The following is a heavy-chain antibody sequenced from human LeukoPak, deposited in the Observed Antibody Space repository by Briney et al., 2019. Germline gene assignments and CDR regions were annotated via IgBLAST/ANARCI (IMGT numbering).Heavy chain of an antibody. CDR3: TKTTTGYSSGQYPGWPADH. J-gene: IGHJ4*02. V-gene: IGHV3-23*01. CDR2: IFGSGGSA. D-gene: IGHD3-22*01. CDR1: GFTFNNYA. Sequence: GGSLRLSCTASGFTFNNYAMYWVRQAPRKGLEWVAGIFGSGGSAHYADSVKGRFTISRDNSKNTVYLQMDSLRGEDTALYYCTKTTTGYSSGQYPGWPADHWGQGALDTVSS.